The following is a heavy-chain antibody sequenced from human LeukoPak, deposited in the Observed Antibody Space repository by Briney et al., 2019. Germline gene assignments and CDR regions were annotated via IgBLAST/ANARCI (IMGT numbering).Heavy chain of an antibody. CDR3: TRDPPPMVRGPIYDAFDI. D-gene: IGHD3-10*01. CDR2: INPSGGST. V-gene: IGHV1-46*03. CDR1: GYTFTSYY. Sequence: ASVKVSCKASGYTFTSYYMHWVRQAPGQGLEWMGIINPSGGSTSYGQKFQGRVTMTRDTFTSTVYMELNSLRSEDTAVYYCTRDPPPMVRGPIYDAFDIWGRGTMVTVSS. J-gene: IGHJ3*02.